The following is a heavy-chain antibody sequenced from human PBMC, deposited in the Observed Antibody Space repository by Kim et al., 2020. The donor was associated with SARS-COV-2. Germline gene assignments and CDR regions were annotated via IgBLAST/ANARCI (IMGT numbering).Heavy chain of an antibody. D-gene: IGHD2-2*01. Sequence: ASVKVSCKASGYTFTSYDINWVRQATGQGLEWMGWMNPNSGNTGYAQKFQGRVTMTRNTSISTSYLELSSLRSEDTAVYYFARGLRGMAERVLWVVPASRGSSWFVPWGQGTLVTVSS. J-gene: IGHJ5*02. V-gene: IGHV1-8*01. CDR2: MNPNSGNT. CDR3: ARGLRGMAERVLWVVPASRGSSWFVP. CDR1: GYTFTSYD.